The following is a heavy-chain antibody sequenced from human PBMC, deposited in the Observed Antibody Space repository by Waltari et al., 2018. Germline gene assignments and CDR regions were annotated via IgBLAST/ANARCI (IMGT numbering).Heavy chain of an antibody. V-gene: IGHV4-39*07. Sequence: QMQLQESGPGLVKPSETLSLTCSVSGGSISSKSYYWGWIRKPPGKGLEWSGSVYQSWTTYYNPSLKSRGAVSIDTSKNQFSLKLRSVTASDTAVYYCARYDFDSSSRRAFDVWGQGTMVTVSS. CDR2: VYQSWTT. J-gene: IGHJ3*01. CDR1: GGSISSKSYY. D-gene: IGHD6-13*01. CDR3: ARYDFDSSSRRAFDV.